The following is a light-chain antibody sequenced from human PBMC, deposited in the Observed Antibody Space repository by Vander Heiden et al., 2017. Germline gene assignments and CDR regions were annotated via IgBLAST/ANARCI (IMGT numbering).Light chain of an antibody. CDR2: VAS. J-gene: IGKJ2*01. Sequence: DIQMTKSPSSLSASVGDRVTITCRASQSISSYLNWFQQKPGTAPKLLIYVASTLQSGVPSRFSASGSGTDFTLTISSLQPEDFATYYCQQSSSIPYTFGQGTKLQIK. CDR3: QQSSSIPYT. V-gene: IGKV1-39*01. CDR1: QSISSY.